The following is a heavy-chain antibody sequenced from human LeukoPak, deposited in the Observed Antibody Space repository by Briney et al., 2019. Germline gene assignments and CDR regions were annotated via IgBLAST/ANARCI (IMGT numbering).Heavy chain of an antibody. D-gene: IGHD3-16*02. J-gene: IGHJ4*02. CDR3: ARVAWGTYRRQYYFDY. CDR1: GGSISSYY. CDR2: IYYSGST. V-gene: IGHV4-59*01. Sequence: PSETLSLTCTVSGGSISSYYWSWIRQPPGKGLEWIGYIYYSGSTNYNPSLKSRVTISVDTSKNQFSLKLRSVTTADTAVYYCARVAWGTYRRQYYFDYWGQGTLVTVSS.